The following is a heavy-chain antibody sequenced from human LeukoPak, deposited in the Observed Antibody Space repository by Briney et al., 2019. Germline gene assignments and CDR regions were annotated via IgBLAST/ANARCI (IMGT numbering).Heavy chain of an antibody. V-gene: IGHV3-30*03. Sequence: GRSLRLSCVASGFSFSNYGMHWVRQAPGKGLEWVAVISYHGSDKYYADSVKGRFTISRDNSKNTLYLQMNSLRAEDTAVYYCALATTVTTWGQGTLVTVSS. D-gene: IGHD4-17*01. CDR3: ALATTVTT. CDR1: GFSFSNYG. CDR2: ISYHGSDK. J-gene: IGHJ5*02.